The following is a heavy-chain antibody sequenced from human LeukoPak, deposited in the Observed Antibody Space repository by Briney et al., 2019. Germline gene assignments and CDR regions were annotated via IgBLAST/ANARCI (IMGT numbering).Heavy chain of an antibody. J-gene: IGHJ4*02. CDR1: GGSFSGYY. CDR3: ASSTETAYCGGDCYSADY. D-gene: IGHD2-21*02. CDR2: ISHSGST. Sequence: SETLSLTCAVYGGSFSGYYWSWIRQPPGKGLEWIGEISHSGSTNYNPSLKSRVTISVDTSKNQFSLKLSSVTAADTAVYYCASSTETAYCGGDCYSADYWGQGTLVTVSS. V-gene: IGHV4-34*01.